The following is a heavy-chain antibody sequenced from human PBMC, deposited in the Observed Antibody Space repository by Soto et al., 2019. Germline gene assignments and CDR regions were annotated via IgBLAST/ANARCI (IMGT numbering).Heavy chain of an antibody. V-gene: IGHV1-18*01. J-gene: IGHJ4*02. D-gene: IGHD5-18*01. CDR3: ATSEVGGYGLEGEGD. Sequence: QVQLVQSGAEVKKPGASVKVSCKASGYTFTSYGISWVRQAPGQGIEWMGWISASNGNTRYAQKLQGRVTMTTDTSHSNAYILLCSLTSEDTSGNYCATSEVGGYGLEGEGDWGQGTLVTVSS. CDR2: ISASNGNT. CDR1: GYTFTSYG.